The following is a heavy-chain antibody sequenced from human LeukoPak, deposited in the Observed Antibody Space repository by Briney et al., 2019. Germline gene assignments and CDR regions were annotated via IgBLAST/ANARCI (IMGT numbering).Heavy chain of an antibody. CDR3: ARTQSQSGSYRYYFGY. Sequence: PSGTLSLTCTVSGGPVGSAGYYWSWIRQPPGGGLEWIGYIYYIRNTNYNPSLKSRVTMSLDPSKNQFSLKLNSVTAADTAVYYCARTQSQSGSYRYYFGYWGQGTLVTVSS. D-gene: IGHD1-26*01. CDR2: IYYIRNT. CDR1: GGPVGSAGYY. V-gene: IGHV4-61*08. J-gene: IGHJ4*02.